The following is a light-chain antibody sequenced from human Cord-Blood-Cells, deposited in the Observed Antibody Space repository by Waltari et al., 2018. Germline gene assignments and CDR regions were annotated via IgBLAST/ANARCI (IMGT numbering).Light chain of an antibody. Sequence: DIVMTQSPLSLPVTPGEPASISCRSSQSLLHSNGYNYLDWYLQKPGQSPQLLIYLGSNRASGVPDRFRCSGSGTDFTLKISRVEAEDVGVYYCMQALQTPPFTFGPGTKVDIK. CDR1: QSLLHSNGYNY. J-gene: IGKJ3*01. CDR2: LGS. V-gene: IGKV2-28*01. CDR3: MQALQTPPFT.